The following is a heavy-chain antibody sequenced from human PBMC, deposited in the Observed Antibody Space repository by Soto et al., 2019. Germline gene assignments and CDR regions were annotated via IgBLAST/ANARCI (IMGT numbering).Heavy chain of an antibody. V-gene: IGHV3-30-3*01. J-gene: IGHJ6*02. D-gene: IGHD6-6*01. CDR3: SESADGYYYYGMDV. CDR2: ISYDGSNK. Sequence: GSLRLSCAASGFTFSSYAMHWGRQAPGKGLEWVSVISYDGSNKYYADSVKGRFTISRDNSKNTLYLQMNSLRAEDPEYSSSSESADGYYYYGMDVWGQGTTVTVSS. CDR1: GFTFSSYA.